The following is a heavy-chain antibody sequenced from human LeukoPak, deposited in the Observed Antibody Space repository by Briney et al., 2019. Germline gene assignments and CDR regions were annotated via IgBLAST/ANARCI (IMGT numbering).Heavy chain of an antibody. J-gene: IGHJ4*02. V-gene: IGHV3-7*05. D-gene: IGHD2-21*02. CDR3: ARDLGGDSR. CDR2: IKQDGSDT. CDR1: GFTFSTYW. Sequence: PGGSLRLSCAASGFTFSTYWMSWVRQAPGRGLEWVANIKQDGSDTHYVGSVKGRFTISRDNAKNSLYLQMNSLRAEDTAVYYCARDLGGDSRWGQGTLVTVSS.